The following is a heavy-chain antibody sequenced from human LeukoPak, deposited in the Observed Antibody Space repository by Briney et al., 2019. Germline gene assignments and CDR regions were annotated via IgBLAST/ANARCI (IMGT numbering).Heavy chain of an antibody. J-gene: IGHJ4*02. V-gene: IGHV1-18*01. Sequence: ASVKVSCKAYGYTFMSHGISWVRQAPGQGLERMGWISGSSSNTNYAQRLQGRVTMTTDTSTTTAYMELRSLRSDDTAVYYCARDLTIAAAGTYGYWGQGTLVAVSS. CDR1: GYTFMSHG. D-gene: IGHD6-13*01. CDR3: ARDLTIAAAGTYGY. CDR2: ISGSSSNT.